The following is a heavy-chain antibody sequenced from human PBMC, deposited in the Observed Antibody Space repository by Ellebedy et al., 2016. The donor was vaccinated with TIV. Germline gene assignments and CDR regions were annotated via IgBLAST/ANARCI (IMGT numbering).Heavy chain of an antibody. J-gene: IGHJ4*02. CDR1: GFPFSTYA. Sequence: PGGSLRLSCAASGFPFSTYAMNWVRQAPGKGLEWVSVIASGGSPFYADSVKGRFTISRDNSNNTLYLQMNSLRAEDTAVYYCAKDVLTGYYNVIGGSDYWGQGTLVTVSS. CDR2: IASGGSP. V-gene: IGHV3-23*01. CDR3: AKDVLTGYYNVIGGSDY. D-gene: IGHD3-9*01.